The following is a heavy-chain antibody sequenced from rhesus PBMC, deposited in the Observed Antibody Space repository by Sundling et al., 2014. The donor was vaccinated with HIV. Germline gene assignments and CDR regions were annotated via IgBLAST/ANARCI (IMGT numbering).Heavy chain of an antibody. CDR3: ASNEYYSGSFYHSDH. CDR1: GDSISDSYS. CDR2: IYGSSGNT. Sequence: QVQLQESGPGLVKPSETLSLTCAVSGDSISDSYSWNWIRQPPGKGLEWIGNIYGSSGNTYLNPSLKSRVTISKDTSKNQFSLNLRSVTAADTAVYYCASNEYYSGSFYHSDHWGQGVLVTVSS. J-gene: IGHJ4*01. D-gene: IGHD3-16*01. V-gene: IGHV4S9*01.